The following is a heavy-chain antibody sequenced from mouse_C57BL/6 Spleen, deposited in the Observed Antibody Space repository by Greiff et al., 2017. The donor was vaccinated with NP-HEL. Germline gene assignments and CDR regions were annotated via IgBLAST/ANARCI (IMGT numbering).Heavy chain of an antibody. V-gene: IGHV1-80*01. CDR3: ARRHRGSSPFDY. J-gene: IGHJ2*01. D-gene: IGHD1-1*01. Sequence: VKLMESGAELVKPGASVKISCKASGYAFSSYWMNWVKQRPGKGLEWIGQIYPGDGDTNYNGKFKGKATLTADKSSSTAYMQLSSLTSEDSAVYFCARRHRGSSPFDYWGQGTTLTVSS. CDR1: GYAFSSYW. CDR2: IYPGDGDT.